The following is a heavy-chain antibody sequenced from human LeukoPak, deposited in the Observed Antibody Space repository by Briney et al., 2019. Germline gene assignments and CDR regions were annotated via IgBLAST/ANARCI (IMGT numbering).Heavy chain of an antibody. CDR1: GGTSSSYA. CDR2: IIPIFGTA. CDR3: ASGNDI. Sequence: VASVKVSFKASGGTSSSYAISWVRQAPGQGGEWMGGIIPIFGTANYAQKFQGRVTITTDESTSTAYMELSSLRSEDTAVYYCASGNDIWGQGTMVTVSS. D-gene: IGHD1-14*01. V-gene: IGHV1-69*05. J-gene: IGHJ3*02.